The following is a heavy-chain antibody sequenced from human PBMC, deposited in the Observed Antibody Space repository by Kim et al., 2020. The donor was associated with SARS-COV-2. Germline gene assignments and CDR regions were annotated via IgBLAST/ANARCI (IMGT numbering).Heavy chain of an antibody. J-gene: IGHJ4*02. CDR1: GDSISRSSNY. V-gene: IGHV4-39*01. CDR3: ARLVSENSAVEY. CDR2: INDSGNT. Sequence: SETLSLTCTVSGDSISRSSNYWGWIRPPPFPFLAFLFSINDSGNTFYNPSLKSRVTISVDTSKNQFSLKMRSVTAADTAVYYCARLVSENSAVEYWGQGT.